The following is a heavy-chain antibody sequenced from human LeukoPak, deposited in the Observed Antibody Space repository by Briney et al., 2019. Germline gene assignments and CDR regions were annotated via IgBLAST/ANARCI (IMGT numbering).Heavy chain of an antibody. J-gene: IGHJ4*02. D-gene: IGHD1-7*01. Sequence: PGGSLRLSCAASGFTFSSYGLHWVRQAPGKGLEWLTFISYDGSTKYYADSVKGRFTISRDKSKNSLYLQMNSLRAEDTAIYYCAREDDWNYEDYWGQGTLVTVSS. V-gene: IGHV3-30-3*01. CDR3: AREDDWNYEDY. CDR1: GFTFSSYG. CDR2: ISYDGSTK.